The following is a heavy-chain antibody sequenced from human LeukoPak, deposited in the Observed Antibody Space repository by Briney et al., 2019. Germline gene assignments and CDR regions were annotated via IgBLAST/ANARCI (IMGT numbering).Heavy chain of an antibody. Sequence: PSETLSLTCTVSGGSISSSSYYGGWIRQPPGKGLEWIGSIYYSGSSYYNPSLKSRVTISVDTSKNQFSLKLSSVTAADTAVYYCARHAQQLVRYYYGMDVWGQGTTVTVSS. CDR1: GGSISSSSYY. D-gene: IGHD6-13*01. V-gene: IGHV4-39*01. CDR3: ARHAQQLVRYYYGMDV. J-gene: IGHJ6*02. CDR2: IYYSGSS.